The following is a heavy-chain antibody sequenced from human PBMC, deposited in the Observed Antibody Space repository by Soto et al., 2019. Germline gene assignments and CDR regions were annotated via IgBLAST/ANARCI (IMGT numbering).Heavy chain of an antibody. CDR3: ARVNRREAVAGGRGAFDI. V-gene: IGHV1-2*04. D-gene: IGHD6-19*01. Sequence: GASVKVSCKASGYTFTGYYMHWVRQAPGQGLEWMGWINPNSGGTNYAQKFQGWVTMTRDTSISTAYMELSRLRSDDTAVYYCARVNRREAVAGGRGAFDIWGQGTMVTVSS. CDR2: INPNSGGT. CDR1: GYTFTGYY. J-gene: IGHJ3*02.